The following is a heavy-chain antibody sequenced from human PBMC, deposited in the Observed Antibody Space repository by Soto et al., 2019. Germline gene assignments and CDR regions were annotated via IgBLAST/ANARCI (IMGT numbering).Heavy chain of an antibody. Sequence: QVQLGQSGAEVKKTGSSVKVSCKSSGGTFSIYGFSWVRRAPGQGPEWIGGIIPILTTPNYAQKFQGKVTIVADESTTTVYMELSSLKFEDTAVYYCATSVGIAPTGEDGMDVWGQGTSVTVSS. D-gene: IGHD2-8*02. V-gene: IGHV1-69*01. CDR3: ATSVGIAPTGEDGMDV. J-gene: IGHJ6*02. CDR1: GGTFSIYG. CDR2: IIPILTTP.